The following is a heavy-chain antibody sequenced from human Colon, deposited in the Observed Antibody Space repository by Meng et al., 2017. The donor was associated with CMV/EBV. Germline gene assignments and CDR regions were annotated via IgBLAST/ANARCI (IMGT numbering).Heavy chain of an antibody. D-gene: IGHD1-26*01. J-gene: IGHJ4*02. V-gene: IGHV4-34*02. Sequence: QGPLQQWGAGLFKPSETLSLTCTVYGGSFSNYFWTWIRQPPGKGLEWIGEIYHSQLNYNPSLKSRVTISRDTSKNQFSLKLSSVTAADTAVYYCATGSSQAWELLHYWGQGTLVTVSS. CDR3: ATGSSQAWELLHY. CDR1: GGSFSNYF. CDR2: IYHSQL.